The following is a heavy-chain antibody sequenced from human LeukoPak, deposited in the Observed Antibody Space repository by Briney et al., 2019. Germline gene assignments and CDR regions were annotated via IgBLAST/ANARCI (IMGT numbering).Heavy chain of an antibody. J-gene: IGHJ4*02. D-gene: IGHD6-6*01. CDR1: GYTFSSYD. CDR3: ARGPVAARYFDY. Sequence: ASVKVSCKASGYTFSSYDIDWGRQATGHGLEWMGWMNPNSGNTGYAQKFQGRVTVTRNASIKTAYMALRRLCSKAAAVYYCARGPVAARYFDYWGQGTLVTVSS. CDR2: MNPNSGNT. V-gene: IGHV1-8*02.